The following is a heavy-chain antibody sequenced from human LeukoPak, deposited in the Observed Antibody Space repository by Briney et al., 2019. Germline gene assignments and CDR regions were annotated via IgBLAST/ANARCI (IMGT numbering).Heavy chain of an antibody. Sequence: SETLSLTCAVSGGSISGSNWWGWVRQPPGKGLEWIGEIHHSGITNYKASLRSRVTLSVDKSANQFSLKLNSVTVTDTAVYYCARAATYYDITTYGHLDVWGQGTMVTVSS. CDR3: ARAATYYDITTYGHLDV. D-gene: IGHD3-22*01. CDR2: IHHSGIT. CDR1: GGSISGSNW. V-gene: IGHV4-4*02. J-gene: IGHJ6*02.